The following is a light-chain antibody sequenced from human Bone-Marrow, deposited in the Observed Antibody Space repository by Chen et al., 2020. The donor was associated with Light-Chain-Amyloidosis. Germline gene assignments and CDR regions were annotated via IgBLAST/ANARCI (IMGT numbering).Light chain of an antibody. J-gene: IGKJ5*01. Sequence: EIVLTQSPATLSLSPGERATLSCRASQSVGSSLAWYQQKPGQDPRLLIYDASNRATGIPARFSGSGSWTDFTLTLSSLETEDIAAYYCQQRSNWPPAITFGQGTRLEIK. CDR3: QQRSNWPPAIT. V-gene: IGKV3-11*01. CDR2: DAS. CDR1: QSVGSS.